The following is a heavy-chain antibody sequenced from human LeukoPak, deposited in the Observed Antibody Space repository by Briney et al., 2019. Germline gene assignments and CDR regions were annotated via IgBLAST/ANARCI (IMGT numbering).Heavy chain of an antibody. CDR2: INTDTGNP. V-gene: IGHV7-4-1*02. CDR1: GYTFNSYS. J-gene: IGHJ4*02. CDR3: ARNQYNYGYRY. Sequence: ASVKVSCKASGYTFNSYSMTWVRQAPGQGLEWMGWINTDTGNPTYAQGFTGRFVFSLDTSVSTAYLQISGLKAEDIAVYYCARNQYNYGYRYWGQGTLVTVSS. D-gene: IGHD3-10*01.